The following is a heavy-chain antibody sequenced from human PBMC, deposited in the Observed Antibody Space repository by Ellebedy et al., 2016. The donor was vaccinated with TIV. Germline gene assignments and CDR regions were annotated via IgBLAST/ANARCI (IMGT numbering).Heavy chain of an antibody. J-gene: IGHJ4*02. D-gene: IGHD2-8*01. Sequence: GESLKISCAASGFTFSNYWMTWVRQAPGKGPECVANIKQDGSAKFYVDSVKGRFTISRDNAKNSLYLQLNSLIAEDTAVYFCARSRGVSYWGQGTLVTVSS. CDR2: IKQDGSAK. V-gene: IGHV3-7*03. CDR3: ARSRGVSY. CDR1: GFTFSNYW.